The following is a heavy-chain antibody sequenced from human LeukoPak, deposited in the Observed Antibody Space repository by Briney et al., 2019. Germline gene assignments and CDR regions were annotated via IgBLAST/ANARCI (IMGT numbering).Heavy chain of an antibody. D-gene: IGHD4-17*01. Sequence: SETLSLTCTVYGGSISSYYWSWIRQPPGKGLEWIGYIYYSGSTNYNPSLKSRVTISVDTSKNQFSLKLSSVTAADTAVYYCARDRGGAYGDYGYYYYYGMDVWGQGTTVTVSS. CDR2: IYYSGST. J-gene: IGHJ6*02. CDR3: ARDRGGAYGDYGYYYYYGMDV. CDR1: GGSISSYY. V-gene: IGHV4-59*01.